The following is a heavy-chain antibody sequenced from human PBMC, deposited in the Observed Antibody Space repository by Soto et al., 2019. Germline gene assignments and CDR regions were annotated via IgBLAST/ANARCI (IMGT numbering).Heavy chain of an antibody. Sequence: GGSLRLSCAASGFTFSSYGMHWVRQAPGKGLEWVAVIWYDGSNKYYTDSVKGRFTISRDNSRNTLYLQMNSLSAEDTAVYYCARGLITSTHRGIGYWGQGTLVTVSS. CDR1: GFTFSSYG. V-gene: IGHV3-33*01. D-gene: IGHD3-16*01. CDR2: IWYDGSNK. J-gene: IGHJ4*02. CDR3: ARGLITSTHRGIGY.